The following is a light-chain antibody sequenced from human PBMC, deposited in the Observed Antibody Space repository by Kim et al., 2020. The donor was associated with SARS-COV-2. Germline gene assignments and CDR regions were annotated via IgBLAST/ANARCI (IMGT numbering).Light chain of an antibody. CDR2: GNS. CDR1: SSNIGAGYD. Sequence: RVTISCTGSSSNIGAGYDVHWYKQVPGTAPKLLIYGNSNRPSGVPDRFSGSKSGTSASLAITGLQAEDEADYYCQSYDSSLSGWVFGGGTQLTVL. CDR3: QSYDSSLSGWV. J-gene: IGLJ3*02. V-gene: IGLV1-40*01.